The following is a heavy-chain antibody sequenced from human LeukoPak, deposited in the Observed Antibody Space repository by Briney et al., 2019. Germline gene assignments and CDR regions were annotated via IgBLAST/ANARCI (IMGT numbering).Heavy chain of an antibody. CDR1: GGSISSYY. J-gene: IGHJ4*02. D-gene: IGHD1-1*01. Sequence: PSETLSLTCTVSGGSISSYYWSWIRQPPGKGLEWIGEINHSGSTNHNPSLKSRVTISVDTSKNQFSLKLSSVTAADTAVYYCARCVQLERRGGNDYWGQGTLVTVSS. CDR2: INHSGST. CDR3: ARCVQLERRGGNDY. V-gene: IGHV4-34*01.